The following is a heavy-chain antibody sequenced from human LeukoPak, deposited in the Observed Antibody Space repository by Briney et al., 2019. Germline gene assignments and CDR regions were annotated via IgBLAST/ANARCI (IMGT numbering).Heavy chain of an antibody. CDR3: ARDLDGMDV. Sequence: GGSLRLSCAASGFTFSNAWMSWVRQAPGKGLEWVAVISYDGSNKYYADSVKGRFTISRDNSKNTLYLQMNSLRAEDTAVYYCARDLDGMDVWGQGTTVTVSS. J-gene: IGHJ6*02. CDR2: ISYDGSNK. V-gene: IGHV3-30*03. CDR1: GFTFSNAW.